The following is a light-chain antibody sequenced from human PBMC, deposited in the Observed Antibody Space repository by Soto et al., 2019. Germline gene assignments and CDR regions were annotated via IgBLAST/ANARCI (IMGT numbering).Light chain of an antibody. CDR3: SSYPSSSTVI. CDR1: NNDVGRYTY. CDR2: DVS. V-gene: IGLV2-14*03. Sequence: QSALTQPASVSGSPGQSITISCSGTNNDVGRYTYVSWYQQHPGKAPKFIIYDVSSRPSGVSNRFSGSKSGNTASLTISGLQAEDEADYYCSSYPSSSTVIFGGGTKLTVL. J-gene: IGLJ2*01.